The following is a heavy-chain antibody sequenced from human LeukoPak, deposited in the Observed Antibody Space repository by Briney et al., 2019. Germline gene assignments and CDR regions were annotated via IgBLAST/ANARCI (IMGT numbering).Heavy chain of an antibody. V-gene: IGHV4-31*03. CDR3: ARELTESSRKQIITIFGVGFDI. CDR1: GGSISSGGYY. Sequence: PSETLSLTCTVSGGSISSGGYYWSWIRQHPGKGLEWIGYIYYSGSTYYNPSLKSRVTISVDTSKNQFSLKLSSVTAADTAVYYCARELTESSRKQIITIFGVGFDIWGQGTMVTVSS. D-gene: IGHD3-3*01. CDR2: IYYSGST. J-gene: IGHJ3*02.